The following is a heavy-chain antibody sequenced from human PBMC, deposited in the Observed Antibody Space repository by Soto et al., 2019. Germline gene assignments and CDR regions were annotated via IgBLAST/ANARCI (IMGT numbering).Heavy chain of an antibody. CDR1: GYTFTSYW. CDR2: IYPGDSDT. Sequence: GESLKISCKGSGYTFTSYWIAWVRQMPGKGLEWMGIIYPGDSDTRYSPSFQGQITISADKSISTPYLHWSSLKASDTAMYVCARYGSQRGNYYYYGLEVWGQGTSVTVSS. J-gene: IGHJ6*01. D-gene: IGHD3-16*01. CDR3: ARYGSQRGNYYYYGLEV. V-gene: IGHV5-51*01.